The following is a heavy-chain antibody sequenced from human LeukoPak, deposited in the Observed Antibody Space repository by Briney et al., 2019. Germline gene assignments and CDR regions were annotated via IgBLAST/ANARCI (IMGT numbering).Heavy chain of an antibody. J-gene: IGHJ6*02. CDR3: ARDDWNFYYYYYYGMDV. CDR1: GYTFTGYY. Sequence: ASVKVSCKASGYTFTGYYMHWVRQAPGQGLERMGWINPNSGGTNYAQKFQGRVTMTRDTSISTAHMELSRLRSDDTAVYYCARDDWNFYYYYYYGMDVWGQGTTVTVSS. V-gene: IGHV1-2*02. D-gene: IGHD1-7*01. CDR2: INPNSGGT.